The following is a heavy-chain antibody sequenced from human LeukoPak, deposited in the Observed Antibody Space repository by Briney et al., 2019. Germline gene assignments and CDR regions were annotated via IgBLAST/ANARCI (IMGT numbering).Heavy chain of an antibody. CDR3: ATHARYCSSTSCHGGYYFDY. Sequence: GGSLRLSCAASGFTFSSYAMSWVRQAPGKGLEWVSAISGSGGSTYYADSVKGRFTISRDNSKNTLYLQMNSLRAEDTAVYYCATHARYCSSTSCHGGYYFDYWGQGTLVTVSS. D-gene: IGHD2-2*01. CDR2: ISGSGGST. CDR1: GFTFSSYA. V-gene: IGHV3-23*01. J-gene: IGHJ4*02.